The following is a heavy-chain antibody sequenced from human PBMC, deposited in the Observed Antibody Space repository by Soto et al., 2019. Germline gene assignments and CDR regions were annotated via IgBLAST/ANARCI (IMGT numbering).Heavy chain of an antibody. V-gene: IGHV3-23*01. CDR2: ISGAGDRT. D-gene: IGHD6-13*01. Sequence: EAQLLESGGSLVQPGGSLRLSCAASGFSFSSYAMSWVRQAPGKGLEWVSIISGAGDRTYYADSVKGRFTISRDNSKNTLYLQMNSLRAEDTAVYHCAKAARGPLSSRSSDANHFDSWGLGTLVTVSS. CDR3: AKAARGPLSSRSSDANHFDS. J-gene: IGHJ4*02. CDR1: GFSFSSYA.